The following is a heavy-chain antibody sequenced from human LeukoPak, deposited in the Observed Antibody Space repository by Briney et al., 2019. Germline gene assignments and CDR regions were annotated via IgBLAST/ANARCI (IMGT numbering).Heavy chain of an antibody. V-gene: IGHV3-21*01. D-gene: IGHD3-9*01. CDR3: ARTYYDILTGYNPYFDY. CDR2: ITASSTAI. CDR1: GFTFSIHA. J-gene: IGHJ4*02. Sequence: GGSLRLSCAASGFTFSIHAMSWVRQAPGKGLEWVSSITASSTAIYSADSVKGRFTISRDNAKNFLYLQMNSLRAEDTAVYYCARTYYDILTGYNPYFDYWGQGILVTVSS.